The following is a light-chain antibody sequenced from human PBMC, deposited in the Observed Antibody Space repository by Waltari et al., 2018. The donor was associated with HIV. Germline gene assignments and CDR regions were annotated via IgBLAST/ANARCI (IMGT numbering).Light chain of an antibody. V-gene: IGLV2-23*02. J-gene: IGLJ2*01. Sequence: QSALTQPASVSGSPGPSIPTPCHGTRGDPGGSNLFSWYQQHPGQAPKLMIYEVSKRPSVVSNRFSGSKSGNTASLTISGLQAEDEADYYCCAYAGSTTYVIFGGGTKLTVL. CDR3: CAYAGSTTYVI. CDR1: RGDPGGSNL. CDR2: EVS.